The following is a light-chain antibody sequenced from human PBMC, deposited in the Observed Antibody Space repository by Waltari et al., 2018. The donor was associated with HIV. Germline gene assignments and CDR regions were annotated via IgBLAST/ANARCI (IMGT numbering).Light chain of an antibody. CDR1: SSYVGGSYY. J-gene: IGLJ2*01. V-gene: IGLV2-8*01. Sequence: QSALTQPPSASGSPGQSVTISCTGTSSYVGGSYYVSWYQQHPGKAPKLMIYEVSKRPSGVPDRFSGSKSGNTASLTVSGLQAEDEADYYCSSYAGSNNLGVFGGGTKLTVL. CDR3: SSYAGSNNLGV. CDR2: EVS.